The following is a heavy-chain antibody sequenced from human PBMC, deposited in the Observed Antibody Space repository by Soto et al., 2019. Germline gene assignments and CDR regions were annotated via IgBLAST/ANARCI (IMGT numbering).Heavy chain of an antibody. CDR2: MNTNSATT. J-gene: IGHJ6*04. Sequence: QVQLVQSGAEVKKPGASVKVSCTASGFTFTNYDGNWVRQAAGQGPEWTGWMNTNSATTDYAQKFQGRLTLTSNPSRNTAYSELSSMPAEDTAVYYCARVTATTASLYQYWYYMDVWGKGTTVTVSS. D-gene: IGHD4-17*01. CDR1: GFTFTNYD. CDR3: ARVTATTASLYQYWYYMDV. V-gene: IGHV1-8*01.